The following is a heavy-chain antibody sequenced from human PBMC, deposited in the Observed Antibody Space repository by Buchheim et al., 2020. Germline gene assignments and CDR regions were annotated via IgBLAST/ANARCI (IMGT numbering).Heavy chain of an antibody. J-gene: IGHJ4*02. Sequence: QVQLQESGPGLVKPSETLSLTRTVSGGSISSYYWSWIRQPPGKGLEWIGYIYYSGSTNYNPSLKSRVTISVDTSKNQFSLKLSSVTAADTAVYYCARVHSDRYSYGSLDYWGQGTL. CDR3: ARVHSDRYSYGSLDY. CDR1: GGSISSYY. V-gene: IGHV4-59*01. D-gene: IGHD5-18*01. CDR2: IYYSGST.